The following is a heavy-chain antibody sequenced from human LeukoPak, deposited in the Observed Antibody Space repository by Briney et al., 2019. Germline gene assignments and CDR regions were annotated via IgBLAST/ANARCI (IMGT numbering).Heavy chain of an antibody. CDR3: ARVCSGGSCYSGYYGMDV. Sequence: GASVKVSCKVSGYTLTELSMHWVRQAPGKGLEWMGGFDPEDGETIYAQKFQGRVTMTEDTSTDTAYMELRSLRSDDTAVYYCARVCSGGSCYSGYYGMDVWGQGTTVTVSS. CDR2: FDPEDGET. J-gene: IGHJ6*02. V-gene: IGHV1-24*01. CDR1: GYTLTELS. D-gene: IGHD2-15*01.